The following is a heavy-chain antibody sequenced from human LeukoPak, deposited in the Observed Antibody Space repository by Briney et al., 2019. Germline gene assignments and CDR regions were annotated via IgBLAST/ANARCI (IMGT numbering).Heavy chain of an antibody. Sequence: PSETLSLTCTVSGGSVSSGSYYWSWIRQPPGKGLEWIGYIYYSGSTNYNPSLKSRVTISVDTSKNQFSLKLSSVTAADTAVYYCARGGIAARPYYYYGMDVWGQGTTVTVSS. CDR2: IYYSGST. CDR3: ARGGIAARPYYYYGMDV. V-gene: IGHV4-61*01. J-gene: IGHJ6*02. D-gene: IGHD6-6*01. CDR1: GGSVSSGSYY.